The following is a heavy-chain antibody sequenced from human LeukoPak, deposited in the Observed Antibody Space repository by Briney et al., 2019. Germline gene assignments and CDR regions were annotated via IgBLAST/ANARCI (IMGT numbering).Heavy chain of an antibody. CDR1: GFTFSDYY. D-gene: IGHD3-22*01. J-gene: IGHJ3*02. CDR2: IYHSGST. V-gene: IGHV4-38-2*01. CDR3: ATSSGYSPRDAFDI. Sequence: GSLRLSCAASGFTFSDYYMSWIRQAPGKGLEWIGSIYHSGSTYYNPSLKSRVTISVDTSKNQFSLKLSSVTAADTAVYYCATSSGYSPRDAFDIWGQGTMVTASS.